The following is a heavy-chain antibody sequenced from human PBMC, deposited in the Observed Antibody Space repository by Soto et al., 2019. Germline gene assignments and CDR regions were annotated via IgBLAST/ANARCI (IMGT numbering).Heavy chain of an antibody. Sequence: EVQLLESGGGLVQPGGSLRLSCAASGFTFSSYAMSWVRQAPGKGLEWVSAISGSGGSTYYADSVKGRFTISRDNSKNTLYLQMNSLRAEDTAVYYCAKDTRMLGLGELSRVPPYFDYWGQGTLVTVSS. V-gene: IGHV3-23*01. D-gene: IGHD3-16*02. CDR2: ISGSGGST. CDR1: GFTFSSYA. CDR3: AKDTRMLGLGELSRVPPYFDY. J-gene: IGHJ4*02.